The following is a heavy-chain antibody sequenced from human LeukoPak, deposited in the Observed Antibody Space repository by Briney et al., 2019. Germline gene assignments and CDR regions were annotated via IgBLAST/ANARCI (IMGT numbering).Heavy chain of an antibody. CDR2: ISSSSSHI. V-gene: IGHV3-21*01. J-gene: IGHJ4*02. CDR1: GFTFSSYS. CDR3: ARGIWSADSSSWLFDY. Sequence: GGSLRLSCAASGFTFSSYSMNWVRQAPGKGLEWVSSISSSSSHIYYADSVKGRFTISRDNAKNSLYLQMNSLRAEDTAVYYCARGIWSADSSSWLFDYWGQGTLVTVSS. D-gene: IGHD6-13*01.